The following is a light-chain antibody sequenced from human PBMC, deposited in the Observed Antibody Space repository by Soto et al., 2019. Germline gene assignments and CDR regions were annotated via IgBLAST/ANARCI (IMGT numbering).Light chain of an antibody. CDR2: GAS. V-gene: IGKV3-15*01. CDR1: QSVSSS. CDR3: QQYNNWWT. J-gene: IGKJ1*01. Sequence: EIVMTQSPATLSVSPGERATLVCRASQSVSSSLAWYQQKPGQAPRLLIYGASTRATGIPARFSGSGSGTEFTLTISSLKSEDFAVYYCQQYNNWWTFGQGTKVDIK.